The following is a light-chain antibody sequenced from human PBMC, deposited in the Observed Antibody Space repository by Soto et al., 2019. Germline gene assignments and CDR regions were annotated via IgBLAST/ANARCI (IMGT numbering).Light chain of an antibody. CDR3: CSYAGGHAWV. J-gene: IGLJ3*02. Sequence: QSALTQPRSVSGSPGQSVTISCTGTSSDVSWYQHHPGKAPKLMIYDVYKRPSGVPDRFSGSKSGNTASLTISGLQAEDEADYYCCSYAGGHAWVFGGGTKLTVL. CDR1: SSDV. V-gene: IGLV2-11*01. CDR2: DVY.